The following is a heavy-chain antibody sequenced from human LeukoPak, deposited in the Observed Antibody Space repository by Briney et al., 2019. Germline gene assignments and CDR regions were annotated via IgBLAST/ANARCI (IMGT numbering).Heavy chain of an antibody. V-gene: IGHV3-15*07. Sequence: PGGSLRLSCAASGFTFSNAWMNWVRQATGKGLEWVGRIKSKTDGGTTDYAAPVKGRFTISRDDSKNTLYLQMNSLKTEDTAVYYCTTNRKQWLVRSVGEVDYWGQGTLVTVSS. CDR2: IKSKTDGGTT. D-gene: IGHD6-19*01. CDR3: TTNRKQWLVRSVGEVDY. J-gene: IGHJ4*02. CDR1: GFTFSNAW.